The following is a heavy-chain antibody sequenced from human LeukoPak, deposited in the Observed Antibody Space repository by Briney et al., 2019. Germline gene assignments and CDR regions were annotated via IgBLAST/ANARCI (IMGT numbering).Heavy chain of an antibody. J-gene: IGHJ4*02. Sequence: SETLSLTCTVSGGSISSGGYYWSWVRQPPGKGLEWIGYIYHSGSTYYNPSLKSRVTISVDRSKNQFSLKLSSVTAADTAVYYCASRAPQQLDVYYFDYWGQGTLVTVSS. V-gene: IGHV4-30-2*01. CDR1: GGSISSGGYY. CDR3: ASRAPQQLDVYYFDY. CDR2: IYHSGST. D-gene: IGHD6-13*01.